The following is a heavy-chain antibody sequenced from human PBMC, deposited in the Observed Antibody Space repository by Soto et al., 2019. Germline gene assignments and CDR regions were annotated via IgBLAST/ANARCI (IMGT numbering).Heavy chain of an antibody. D-gene: IGHD3-22*01. CDR3: AREVVSGYYQNYYYGMDV. CDR2: IYSGGST. Sequence: EVQLVETGGGLIQPGGSLRLSCAASGFTVSSNYMSWVRQAPGKGLEWVSVIYSGGSTYYADSVKGRFTISRDNSKNTLYLQMNSLRAEDTAVYYCAREVVSGYYQNYYYGMDVWGQGTTVTVSS. J-gene: IGHJ6*02. CDR1: GFTVSSNY. V-gene: IGHV3-53*02.